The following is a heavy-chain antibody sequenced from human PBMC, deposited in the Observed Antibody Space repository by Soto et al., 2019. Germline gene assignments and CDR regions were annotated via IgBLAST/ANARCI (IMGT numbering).Heavy chain of an antibody. CDR3: ARSETGYSRFDY. CDR2: IDPGNGNT. V-gene: IGHV1-3*01. D-gene: IGHD3-9*01. CDR1: GYTFTGNA. J-gene: IGHJ4*02. Sequence: ASVKVCCKASGYTFTGNAIHWIRQAPGQRLEWIGKIDPGNGNTKYSQNFQGRVTITRDTSASAAYMELNTLGSEDTPIYYCARSETGYSRFDYWGQGTLVTVSS.